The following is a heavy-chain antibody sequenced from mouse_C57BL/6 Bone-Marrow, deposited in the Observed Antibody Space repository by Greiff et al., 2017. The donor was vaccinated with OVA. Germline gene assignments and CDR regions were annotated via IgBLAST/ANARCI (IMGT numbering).Heavy chain of an antibody. CDR3: ARQGIPPFYYYGSSYAY. Sequence: EVQVVESGGGLVQPGGSLKLSCAASGFTFSDYYMYWVRQTPEKRLEWVAYISNGGGSTYYPDTVKGRFTISRDNAKNTLYLQMSRLKSEDTAMYYCARQGIPPFYYYGSSYAYWSQGTLVTVSA. J-gene: IGHJ3*01. D-gene: IGHD1-1*01. CDR1: GFTFSDYY. CDR2: ISNGGGST. V-gene: IGHV5-12*01.